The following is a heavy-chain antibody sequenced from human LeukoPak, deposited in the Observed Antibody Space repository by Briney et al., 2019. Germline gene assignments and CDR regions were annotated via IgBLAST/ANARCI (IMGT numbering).Heavy chain of an antibody. J-gene: IGHJ6*02. Sequence: GGSLRLSCAASGFTFSSYAMSWVRQAPGKGLEWVSAISGSGGSTYYADSVKGRFTISRDNSKNTLYLQMNSLRAEDTAVYYCARDGVYCSSTSCYGYGMDVWGQGTTVTVSS. CDR3: ARDGVYCSSTSCYGYGMDV. CDR2: ISGSGGST. D-gene: IGHD2-2*01. CDR1: GFTFSSYA. V-gene: IGHV3-23*01.